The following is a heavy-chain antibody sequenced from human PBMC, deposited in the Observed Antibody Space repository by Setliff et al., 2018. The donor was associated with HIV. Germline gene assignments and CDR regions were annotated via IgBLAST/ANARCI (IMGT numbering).Heavy chain of an antibody. CDR3: ATDALHIWGTYRVGVVDY. V-gene: IGHV3-15*01. J-gene: IGHJ4*02. CDR1: GFKFNDAW. CDR2: IQSKGSGGTI. Sequence: GSLRLSCAASGFKFNDAWMNWVRQVPGKGLEWIGRIQSKGSGGTIDYAALVKGRFTISRDDSKHTLYLQMNSLKTEDTAVYYCATDALHIWGTYRVGVVDYWGQGVLVTVSS. D-gene: IGHD3-16*02.